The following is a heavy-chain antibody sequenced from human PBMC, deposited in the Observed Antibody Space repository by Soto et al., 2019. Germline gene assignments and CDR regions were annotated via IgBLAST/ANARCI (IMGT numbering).Heavy chain of an antibody. CDR3: ANTRVNYGGIPYNFDT. V-gene: IGHV1-69*13. Sequence: GAAVTVSYQATGCTFSSYGFNWLRQPPGQGRAWVGGIIHIFNTANYAQKFQVRVTINADESTSTAYIELSRLTPEDTAVYYCANTRVNYGGIPYNFDTWGQGTMVTVSS. CDR2: IIHIFNTA. D-gene: IGHD4-17*01. J-gene: IGHJ4*02. CDR1: GCTFSSYG.